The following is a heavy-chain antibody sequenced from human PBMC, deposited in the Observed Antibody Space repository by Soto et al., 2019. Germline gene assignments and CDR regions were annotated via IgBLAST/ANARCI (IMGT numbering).Heavy chain of an antibody. V-gene: IGHV3-15*01. J-gene: IGHJ5*01. Sequence: EVQLVESGGGSVNPGGSVRLSCAASGFTFTDAWMNWVRQVPGEGLEWVGHVKSQIDGGTTDSAAALDGRVTISRDDSTNMVYLQMNRLRTDDTAVYYCATGSARFDFWGQGTLVTVSS. CDR1: GFTFTDAW. CDR2: VKSQIDGGTT. CDR3: ATGSARFDF. D-gene: IGHD6-6*01.